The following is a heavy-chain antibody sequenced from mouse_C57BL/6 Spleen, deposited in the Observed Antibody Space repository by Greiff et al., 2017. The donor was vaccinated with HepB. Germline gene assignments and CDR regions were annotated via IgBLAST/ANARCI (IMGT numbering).Heavy chain of an antibody. V-gene: IGHV1-15*01. CDR2: IDPETGGT. J-gene: IGHJ4*01. Sequence: VQLQQSGAELVRPGASVTLSCKASGYTFTDYEVHWVKQTPVHGLEWIGAIDPETGGTAYNQKFKGKAILTADKSSSTAYMELRSLTSEDSAVYYCTRRGAYAMDYWGQGTSVTVSS. CDR3: TRRGAYAMDY. CDR1: GYTFTDYE.